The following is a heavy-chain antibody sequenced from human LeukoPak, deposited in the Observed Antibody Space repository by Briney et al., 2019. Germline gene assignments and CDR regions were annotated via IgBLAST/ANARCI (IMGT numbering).Heavy chain of an antibody. V-gene: IGHV1-69*05. J-gene: IGHJ5*02. CDR1: GGTFSSYA. Sequence: SVKVSCKASGGTFSSYAISWVRQAPGQGLEWMGRIIPIFRTANYAQKFQDRVTITTDESTSTAYMELSSLRSDDTAVYYCAREGDGYNLSWGQGTLVTVSS. CDR2: IIPIFRTA. D-gene: IGHD5-24*01. CDR3: AREGDGYNLS.